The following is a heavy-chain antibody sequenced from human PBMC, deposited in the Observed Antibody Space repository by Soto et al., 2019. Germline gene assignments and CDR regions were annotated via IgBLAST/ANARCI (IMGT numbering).Heavy chain of an antibody. D-gene: IGHD6-19*01. V-gene: IGHV6-1*01. J-gene: IGHJ4*02. Sequence: PSQTLSLTFAISGDSVSSTSTAWRWIRQSPSRGLEWLGRTYYRSKWYSDYAVSVKSRITINPDTSKNQFSLQLNSVTPEDTAVYYCARGSYYSGWVWGQGTLVTVSS. CDR1: GDSVSSTSTA. CDR2: TYYRSKWYS. CDR3: ARGSYYSGWV.